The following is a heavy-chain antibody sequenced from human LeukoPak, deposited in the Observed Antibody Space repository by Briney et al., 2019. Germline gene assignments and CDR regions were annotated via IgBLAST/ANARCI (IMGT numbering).Heavy chain of an antibody. CDR1: GFTFSSYW. Sequence: PGGSLRLSCTASGFTFSSYWMSWVRQAPGKGLEWVANIKQDGSEKYYVDSVKGRFTISRDNAKNSLYLQMNSLRAEDTAVYYCARGSVYGDYYYYYYYYMDVWGKGTTVTVSS. D-gene: IGHD4-17*01. J-gene: IGHJ6*03. V-gene: IGHV3-7*01. CDR2: IKQDGSEK. CDR3: ARGSVYGDYYYYYYYYMDV.